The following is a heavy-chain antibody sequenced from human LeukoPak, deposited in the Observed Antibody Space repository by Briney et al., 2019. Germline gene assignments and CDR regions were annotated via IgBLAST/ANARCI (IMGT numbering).Heavy chain of an antibody. CDR1: GFTFSSYG. CDR2: NGSNK. V-gene: IGHV3-30*03. Sequence: GGSLRLSCAASGFTFSSYGMHWVRQAPGKGLEWVAVNGSNKYYADSVKGRFTISRDNSKNTLYLQMNSLRAEDTAVYYCARIIVGATGDFDYWGQGTLVTVSS. CDR3: ARIIVGATGDFDY. D-gene: IGHD1-26*01. J-gene: IGHJ4*02.